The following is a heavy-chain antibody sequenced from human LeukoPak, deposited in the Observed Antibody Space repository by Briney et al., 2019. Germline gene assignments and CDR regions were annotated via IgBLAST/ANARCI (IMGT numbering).Heavy chain of an antibody. CDR2: INPEGTER. Sequence: GGSLRLSCAASGFYFGTRYMHWVRQAPGKGLMWVSRINPEGTERKYADSVRGRFIISRDNGENTLYLQMNSLRVDDTDVYFCARAVAGTGSSDSWGQGTLVTVSS. CDR1: GFYFGTRY. D-gene: IGHD6-19*01. CDR3: ARAVAGTGSSDS. V-gene: IGHV3-74*03. J-gene: IGHJ4*02.